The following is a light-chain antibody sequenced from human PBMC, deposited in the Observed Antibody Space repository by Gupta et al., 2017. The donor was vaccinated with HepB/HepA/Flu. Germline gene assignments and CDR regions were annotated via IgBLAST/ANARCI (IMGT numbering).Light chain of an antibody. CDR2: VSS. CDR3: LQRREGGHT. Sequence: IVMTQAPLFPSVTPGETSSSSCKSSQSLLHRHGFHFLDWYVQKPGQSPQLLIYVSSRRAPGVSDRFSGSGSGTDLTLTISSVEAEDVGTYYCLQRREGGHTFGGGTKVEIK. J-gene: IGKJ4*01. V-gene: IGKV2-28*01. CDR1: QSLLHRHGFHF.